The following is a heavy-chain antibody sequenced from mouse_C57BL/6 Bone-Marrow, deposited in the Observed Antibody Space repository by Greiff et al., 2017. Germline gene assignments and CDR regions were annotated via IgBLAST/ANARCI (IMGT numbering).Heavy chain of an antibody. CDR2: INPSSGYT. J-gene: IGHJ2*01. Sequence: QVQLKESGAELARPGASVKMSCKASGYTFTSYTMHWVKQRPGQGLEWIGYINPSSGYTKYNQKFKDKATLTADKSSSTAYMQLSSLTSEDSAVYYCARLVSNYGGYYFDYWGQGTTLTVSS. V-gene: IGHV1-4*01. CDR3: ARLVSNYGGYYFDY. CDR1: GYTFTSYT. D-gene: IGHD2-5*01.